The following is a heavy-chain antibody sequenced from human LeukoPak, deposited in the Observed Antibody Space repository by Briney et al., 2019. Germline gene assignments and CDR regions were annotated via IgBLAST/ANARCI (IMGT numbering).Heavy chain of an antibody. J-gene: IGHJ4*02. Sequence: GRSLRLSCAASGFTFSSYAMHWVRQAPGKGLEWVAVISYDGSNKYYADSVKGRFTISRDNSKNTLYLQMNSLRAEDTAVYYCARDRIVGATTFDYWGQGTLVTVSS. V-gene: IGHV3-30*04. CDR1: GFTFSSYA. CDR3: ARDRIVGATTFDY. CDR2: ISYDGSNK. D-gene: IGHD1-26*01.